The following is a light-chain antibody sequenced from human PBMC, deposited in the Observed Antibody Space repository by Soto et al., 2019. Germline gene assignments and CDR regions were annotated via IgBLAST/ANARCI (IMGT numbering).Light chain of an antibody. Sequence: EIVMTQSPATLSVSPGERATLSCRASQSVSGYLAWYQQKPGQAPRLLIYDASKRATGIPARFSGSGFGTDYTLTISSLEPEDFAVYYCQQRYNWPTFGQGTRLEIK. CDR2: DAS. CDR3: QQRYNWPT. J-gene: IGKJ5*01. V-gene: IGKV3-11*01. CDR1: QSVSGY.